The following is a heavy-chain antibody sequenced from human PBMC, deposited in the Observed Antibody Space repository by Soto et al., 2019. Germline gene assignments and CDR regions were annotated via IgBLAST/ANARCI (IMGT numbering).Heavy chain of an antibody. CDR1: GGSISSGGYY. CDR3: ARVGGDGYKTPGIDY. J-gene: IGHJ4*02. CDR2: IYYSGST. Sequence: QVQLQESGPGLVKPSQTLSLTCTVSGGSISSGGYYWSWIRQHPGKGLEWIGYIYYSGSTYYNPSLKSRVTISGDTSKNQCSLKLSAVTAADTAVYYCARVGGDGYKTPGIDYWGQGTLVTVSS. V-gene: IGHV4-31*03. D-gene: IGHD5-12*01.